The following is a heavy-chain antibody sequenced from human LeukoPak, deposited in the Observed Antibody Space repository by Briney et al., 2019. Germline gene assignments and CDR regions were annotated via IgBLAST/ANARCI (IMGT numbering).Heavy chain of an antibody. V-gene: IGHV4-30-4*01. J-gene: IGHJ5*02. Sequence: PSQTLSLTCTVSGGSISSGDYYWSWIRQPPGKGLEWIGYIYYSGSTYYNPSLKIRVTISVDTSKNQFSLKLSSVTAADTAVYYCARSLSSGWYGMRSLWFDPWGQGTLVTVSS. CDR1: GGSISSGDYY. D-gene: IGHD6-19*01. CDR3: ARSLSSGWYGMRSLWFDP. CDR2: IYYSGST.